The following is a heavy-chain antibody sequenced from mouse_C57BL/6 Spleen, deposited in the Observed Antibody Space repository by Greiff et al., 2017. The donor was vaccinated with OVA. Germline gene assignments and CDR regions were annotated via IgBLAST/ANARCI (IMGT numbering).Heavy chain of an antibody. D-gene: IGHD1-1*01. V-gene: IGHV14-2*01. Sequence: EVKLVESGAELVKPGASVKLSCTASGFNIKDYYMHWVKQRTEQGLEWIGRIDPEDGETKYAPKFLGKATITADTSSNTAYLQLSSLTSEDTAVYYCARPDYYGSSYVGYWGQGTTLTVSS. J-gene: IGHJ2*01. CDR1: GFNIKDYY. CDR2: IDPEDGET. CDR3: ARPDYYGSSYVGY.